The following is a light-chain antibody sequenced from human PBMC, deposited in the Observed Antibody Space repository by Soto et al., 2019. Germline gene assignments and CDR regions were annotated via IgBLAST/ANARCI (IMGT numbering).Light chain of an antibody. V-gene: IGLV2-8*01. CDR1: STDVGGYNY. CDR2: EVN. CDR3: SSYADSNNSL. Sequence: QSALTQPPSASGSPGQSVTISCTGTSTDVGGYNYVSWYQQHPGKAPKLMIYEVNKRPSGVPDRFSGSKSDNTASLTISGLLGEDEADYYCSSYADSNNSLFGGGTKLTVL. J-gene: IGLJ2*01.